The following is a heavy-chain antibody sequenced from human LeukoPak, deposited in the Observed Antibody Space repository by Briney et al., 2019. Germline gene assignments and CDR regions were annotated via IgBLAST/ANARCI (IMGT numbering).Heavy chain of an antibody. V-gene: IGHV3-23*01. J-gene: IGHJ4*02. D-gene: IGHD6-13*01. CDR1: GFTFSNYA. Sequence: GGSLRLSCAASGFTFSNYAMSWVRQALGKGLEWVSDISGSGDNTYYADSVKGRFTISRDNSKDTLYLQMDSLRAEDTAVYYCARDPYSSSYYYFDYWGQGTLVTVSS. CDR3: ARDPYSSSYYYFDY. CDR2: ISGSGDNT.